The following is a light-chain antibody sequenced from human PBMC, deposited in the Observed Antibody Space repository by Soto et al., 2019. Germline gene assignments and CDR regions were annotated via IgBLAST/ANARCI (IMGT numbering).Light chain of an antibody. Sequence: IVLTQSPGTLSLSPGERATLSCKASQSVSSSYLAWYKQKPGQAPRLVIYGASTRATGIPARFSGSGSGTEFTLTISSLKSEDFEVYYCQQYNNWPQTFGQGTKVDIK. CDR2: GAS. V-gene: IGKV3-15*01. CDR1: QSVSSSY. J-gene: IGKJ1*01. CDR3: QQYNNWPQT.